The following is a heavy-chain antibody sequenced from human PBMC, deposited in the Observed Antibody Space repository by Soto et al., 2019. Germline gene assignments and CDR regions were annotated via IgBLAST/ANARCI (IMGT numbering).Heavy chain of an antibody. Sequence: SETLSLTCAVSGGSISSSNWWSWVRQPPGKGLEWIGSIYYSGSTYYNPSLKSRVTISVDTSKNQFSLKLSSVTAADTAVYYCARLKDDPYYFDYWGQGTLVTVSS. CDR3: ARLKDDPYYFDY. CDR2: IYYSGST. CDR1: GGSISSSNW. V-gene: IGHV4-39*01. J-gene: IGHJ4*02.